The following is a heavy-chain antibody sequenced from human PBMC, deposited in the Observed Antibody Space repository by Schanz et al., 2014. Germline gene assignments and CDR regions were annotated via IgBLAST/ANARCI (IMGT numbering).Heavy chain of an antibody. V-gene: IGHV3-33*01. CDR2: IWYNGSNK. CDR3: ARPSDSSWYMDV. D-gene: IGHD2-21*02. J-gene: IGHJ6*03. Sequence: QVQLVESGGGVVQPGRSLRLSCAASGFTFSKYGVHWVRQAPGKGLEWVAVIWYNGSNKYYADSVRGRFTISRDNSKNTLYLQMNNLRAEDTAVYYCARPSDSSWYMDVWGKGTTXTVSS. CDR1: GFTFSKYG.